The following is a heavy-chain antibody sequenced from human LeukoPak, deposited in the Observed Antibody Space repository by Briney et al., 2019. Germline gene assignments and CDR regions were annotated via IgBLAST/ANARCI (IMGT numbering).Heavy chain of an antibody. CDR2: VSSSGSST. D-gene: IGHD3-3*01. V-gene: IGHV3-23*01. CDR3: AKGDVGVAGRMDV. J-gene: IGHJ6*02. CDR1: GFTFNNYA. Sequence: GGSLRLSCAASGFTFNNYAMSWVRQAPGKGLEWVSSVSSSGSSTYNADSVRGRFTISRDNSKNTLYLQMNSLRAEDTAVYFCAKGDVGVAGRMDVWGQGTTVTLSS.